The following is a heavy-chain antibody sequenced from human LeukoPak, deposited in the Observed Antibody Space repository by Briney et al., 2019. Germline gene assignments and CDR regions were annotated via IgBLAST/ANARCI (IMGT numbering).Heavy chain of an antibody. V-gene: IGHV3-21*01. J-gene: IGHJ4*02. D-gene: IGHD1-1*01. Sequence: PVGSLRHSSTASVFRFSTYSMNWVRQAPGEGLEWVSSIVGSSSKIYDADSVKGRITIARDNAKNSLYLQMDSLRAEDTAVYYCATDSPETAAFDYWGQGTLVTVS. CDR3: ATDSPETAAFDY. CDR1: VFRFSTYS. CDR2: IVGSSSKI.